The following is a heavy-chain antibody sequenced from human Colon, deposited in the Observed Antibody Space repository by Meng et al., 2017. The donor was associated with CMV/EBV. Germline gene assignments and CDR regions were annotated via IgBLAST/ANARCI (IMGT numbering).Heavy chain of an antibody. V-gene: IGHV4-59*01. D-gene: IGHD1-26*01. CDR2: TYYSGST. Sequence: SETLSLTCTVSGGSMSGYYWNWIRQPPGKGLEWIGYTYYSGSTKFNPSLKSRVTISIDTSKNQFSLKLSSVTAADTAVYYCARGTSSGSYHFDYWGQGTLVTVSS. J-gene: IGHJ4*02. CDR3: ARGTSSGSYHFDY. CDR1: GGSMSGYY.